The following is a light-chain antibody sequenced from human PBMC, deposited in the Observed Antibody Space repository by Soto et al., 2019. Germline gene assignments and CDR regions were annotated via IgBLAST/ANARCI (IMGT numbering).Light chain of an antibody. CDR1: QSVSSSY. Sequence: EIVLTQSPGTLSLSPGERATLSCRASQSVSSSYLAWYQQKPGQAPRRLIYGASSTATGIPDRFSGSGSGTDFTLTIRRLEPEDFAVYSCQQYGSSPLTLGGGTKVDI. CDR2: GAS. CDR3: QQYGSSPLT. V-gene: IGKV3-20*01. J-gene: IGKJ4*01.